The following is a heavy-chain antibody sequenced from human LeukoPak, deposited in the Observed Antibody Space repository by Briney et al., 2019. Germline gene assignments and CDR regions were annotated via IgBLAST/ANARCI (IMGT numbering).Heavy chain of an antibody. CDR2: IIPIFGIA. V-gene: IGHV1-69*04. Sequence: SVKVSCKASGGTFSSYAISWVRQAPGQGLEWMGRIIPIFGIANYAQKFQGRVTITADKSTSTAYMELSSLRAEDTAVYYCASESRYCRSISCSDFDYWGQGTLVTVSS. CDR1: GGTFSSYA. CDR3: ASESRYCRSISCSDFDY. D-gene: IGHD2-2*01. J-gene: IGHJ4*02.